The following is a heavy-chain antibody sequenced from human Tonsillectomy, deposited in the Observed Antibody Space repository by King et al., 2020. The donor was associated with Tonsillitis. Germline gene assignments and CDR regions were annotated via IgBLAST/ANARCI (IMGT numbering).Heavy chain of an antibody. CDR1: GYIFTRLG. V-gene: IGHV1-18*01. D-gene: IGHD4-17*01. CDR3: VKHDYGDYVGAS. Sequence: QLVQSGGEVKKPGASVKVSCKASGYIFTRLGINWVRQAPGQGLEWMGWISPYNGHTNFAQRLQERVTMTADTSTSTVYMEESGLGSIDAAVYFCVKHDYGDYVGASWGQGTRVTVSS. J-gene: IGHJ5*02. CDR2: ISPYNGHT.